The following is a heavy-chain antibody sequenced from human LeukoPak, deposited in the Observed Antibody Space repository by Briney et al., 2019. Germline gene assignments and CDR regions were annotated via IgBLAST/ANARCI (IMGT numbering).Heavy chain of an antibody. J-gene: IGHJ4*02. CDR2: ISGSGGST. Sequence: GGSLRLSCAASGSTFSSYAMSWVRQAPGKGLEWVSAISGSGGSTYYADSVKGRLTISRDNSKNTLYLQMNSLRAEDTAVYYCAKDPIEDIAAAENWGQGTLVTVSS. V-gene: IGHV3-23*01. D-gene: IGHD6-13*01. CDR1: GSTFSSYA. CDR3: AKDPIEDIAAAEN.